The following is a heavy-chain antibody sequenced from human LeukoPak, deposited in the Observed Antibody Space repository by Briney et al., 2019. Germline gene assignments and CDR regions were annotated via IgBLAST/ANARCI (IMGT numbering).Heavy chain of an antibody. J-gene: IGHJ4*02. CDR2: INHSGST. V-gene: IGHV4-34*01. CDR1: GGSFSGYY. CDR3: ARGHRKYDYIWGSYRSRGGFDY. D-gene: IGHD3-16*02. Sequence: PSETLSLTCAVYGGSFSGYYWSWIRQPPGKGPEWIGEINHSGSTNYNPSLKSRVTISVDTSKNQFSLKLSSVTAADTAVYYCARGHRKYDYIWGSYRSRGGFDYWGQGTLVTVSS.